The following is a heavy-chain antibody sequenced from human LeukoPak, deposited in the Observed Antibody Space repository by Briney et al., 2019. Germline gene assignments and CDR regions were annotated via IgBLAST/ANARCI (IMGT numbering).Heavy chain of an antibody. Sequence: PLETLSPTCAVYGGSFSGYYWSWIRQPPGKGLEWIGEINHSGSTNYNPSLKSRVTISVDTSKNQFSLKLSSVTAADTAVYYCASLGPRYYYYYMDVWGKGTTVTVSS. J-gene: IGHJ6*03. CDR2: INHSGST. V-gene: IGHV4-34*01. CDR3: ASLGPRYYYYYMDV. CDR1: GGSFSGYY.